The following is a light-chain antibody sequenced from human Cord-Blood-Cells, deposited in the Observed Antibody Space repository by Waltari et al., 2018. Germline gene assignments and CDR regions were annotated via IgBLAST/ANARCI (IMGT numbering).Light chain of an antibody. CDR3: CSYPSGGTLI. V-gene: IGLV2-14*03. CDR1: SSDLGAYNY. CDR2: DVS. J-gene: IGLJ2*01. Sequence: QSALTQPAAVSGSPGQSITISCPGTSSDLGAYNYVSWYQHHPGKAPTFFIYDVSERLSGFSHRCSASNSGNTASLTISGLQAEYEADYHCCSYPSGGTLIFGGGTKLTVL.